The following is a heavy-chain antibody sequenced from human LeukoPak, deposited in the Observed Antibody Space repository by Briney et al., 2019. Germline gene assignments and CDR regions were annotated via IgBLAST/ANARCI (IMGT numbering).Heavy chain of an antibody. CDR1: GFTFSDYY. Sequence: PGGSLRLSCAASGFTFSDYYMSWIRQAPGKGLEWVSYISGSRSYTKYADSVRGRFTISRDNAKNSLYLQMNSLRAEDTAVYYCAKSQGGSYYNPISYWGQGTLVTVSS. J-gene: IGHJ4*02. CDR3: AKSQGGSYYNPISY. V-gene: IGHV3-11*06. CDR2: ISGSRSYT. D-gene: IGHD3-10*01.